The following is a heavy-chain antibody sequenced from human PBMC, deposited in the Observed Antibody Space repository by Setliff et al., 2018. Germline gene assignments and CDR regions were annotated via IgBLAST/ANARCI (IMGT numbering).Heavy chain of an antibody. J-gene: IGHJ5*02. V-gene: IGHV4-59*12. D-gene: IGHD7-27*01. CDR3: ARVTNWGLDLRFDP. CDR1: GGSISSYY. CDR2: IYNSGST. Sequence: SETLSLTCTVSGGSISSYYWSWIRQPPGKGLEWIGYIYNSGSTSYHPSLKSRLTMSVDTSKNQFSLNLSSVTAAYTAIYYCARVTNWGLDLRFDPWGQGILVTVS.